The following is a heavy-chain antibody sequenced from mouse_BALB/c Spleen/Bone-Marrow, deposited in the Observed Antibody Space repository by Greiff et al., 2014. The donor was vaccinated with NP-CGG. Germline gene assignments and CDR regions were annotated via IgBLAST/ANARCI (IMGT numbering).Heavy chain of an antibody. J-gene: IGHJ2*01. Sequence: QVQLQQSGAELMKPGASVKISCKATGYTFSNYWIDWVKQRPGHGFEWIGEILPGSGTANYNEKFKGKATFTADTSSNTAYMQLSSLTSEDSALYYCARASVVPYYFDFWGQGTTLTVSS. V-gene: IGHV1-9*01. CDR3: ARASVVPYYFDF. CDR1: GYTFSNYW. CDR2: ILPGSGTA. D-gene: IGHD1-1*01.